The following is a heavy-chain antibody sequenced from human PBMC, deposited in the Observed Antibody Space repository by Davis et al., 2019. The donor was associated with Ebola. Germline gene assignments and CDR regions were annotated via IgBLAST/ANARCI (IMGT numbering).Heavy chain of an antibody. CDR2: ISGSGGST. J-gene: IGHJ4*02. CDR3: AKGDSSGWDGGVDY. Sequence: PGGSLRLSCAASGLTFSSYAMSWVRQAPGKGLEWVSAISGSGGSTYYADSVKGRFTISRDNSKNTLYLQMNSLRAEDTAVYYCAKGDSSGWDGGVDYWGQGTLVTVSS. V-gene: IGHV3-23*01. D-gene: IGHD6-19*01. CDR1: GLTFSSYA.